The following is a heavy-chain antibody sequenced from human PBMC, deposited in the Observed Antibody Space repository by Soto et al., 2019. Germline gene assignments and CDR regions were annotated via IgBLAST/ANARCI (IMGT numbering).Heavy chain of an antibody. J-gene: IGHJ4*02. V-gene: IGHV4-59*01. CDR3: ARLTYYYDSSGYSYYFDY. D-gene: IGHD3-22*01. CDR1: CGSISSYY. CDR2: IYYSGST. Sequence: SSETLSLTCTVSCGSISSYYWSWIRQPPGKGLEWIGYIYYSGSTNYNPSFKSRVTISVDTSKNQFSLKLSSVTAADTAVYYCARLTYYYDSSGYSYYFDYWGQGTLVTVS.